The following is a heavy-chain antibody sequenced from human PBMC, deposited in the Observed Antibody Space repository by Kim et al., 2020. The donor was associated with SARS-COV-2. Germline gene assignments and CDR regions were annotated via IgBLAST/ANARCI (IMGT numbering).Heavy chain of an antibody. CDR2: IYTSGST. Sequence: SETLSLTCTVSGGSISSGSYYWSWIRQPAGKGLEWIGRIYTSGSTNYNPSLKSRVTISVDTSKNQFSLKLSSVTAADTAVYYCASSPRYHSGRVEHDYYFDYWGQGTLVTVSS. J-gene: IGHJ4*02. CDR1: GGSISSGSYY. D-gene: IGHD1-26*01. V-gene: IGHV4-61*02. CDR3: ASSPRYHSGRVEHDYYFDY.